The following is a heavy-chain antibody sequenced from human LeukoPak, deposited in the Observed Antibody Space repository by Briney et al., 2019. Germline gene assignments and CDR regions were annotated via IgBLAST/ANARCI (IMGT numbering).Heavy chain of an antibody. D-gene: IGHD1-26*01. CDR1: GGSISSSSYY. CDR2: IYYSGST. V-gene: IGHV4-39*01. J-gene: IGHJ4*02. Sequence: PSETLSLTCTVSGGSISSSSYYWGWIRQPPGKGLEWIGSIYYSGSTYYNPSLKSRVTISVDTSKNQFSLKLSSVTAADTAVYYCARQSSSGSYWGQGTLVTVPS. CDR3: ARQSSSGSY.